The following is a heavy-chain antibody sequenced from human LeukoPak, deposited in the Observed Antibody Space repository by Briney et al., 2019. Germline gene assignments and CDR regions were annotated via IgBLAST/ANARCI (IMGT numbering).Heavy chain of an antibody. CDR1: GFTFSTYT. J-gene: IGHJ6*04. V-gene: IGHV3-23*01. Sequence: GGSLRLSCAASGFTFSTYTMHWFRQAPGKGLDWVSGIVGSNGKTYYADSVKGRFIISRDNSKNTLYLQMNSLRAEDTAVYYCAKDGTLWFGELLSNYYYYGMDVWGKGTTVTVSS. CDR2: IVGSNGKT. CDR3: AKDGTLWFGELLSNYYYYGMDV. D-gene: IGHD3-10*01.